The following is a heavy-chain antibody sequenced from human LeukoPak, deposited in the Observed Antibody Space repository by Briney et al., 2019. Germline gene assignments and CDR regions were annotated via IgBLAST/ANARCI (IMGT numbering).Heavy chain of an antibody. CDR1: GGSISSSSYY. V-gene: IGHV4-39*07. CDR2: IYYSGST. J-gene: IGHJ4*02. Sequence: PSETLSLTCTVSGGSISSSSYYWGWIRQPPGKGLEWIGSIYYSGSTYYNPSLKSRVTMSLDESKNHLSLNLASVTAADTAVYYCSRESGPFSPFGHWGQGTLVTVTS. CDR3: SRESGPFSPFGH. D-gene: IGHD1-26*01.